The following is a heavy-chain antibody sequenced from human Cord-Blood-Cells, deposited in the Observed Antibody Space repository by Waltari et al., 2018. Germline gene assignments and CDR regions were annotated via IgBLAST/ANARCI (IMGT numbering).Heavy chain of an antibody. CDR1: GDSVSSNSPA. V-gene: IGHV6-1*01. D-gene: IGHD1-1*01. CDR3: ARGSMNWNDASFDY. CDR2: TYYRSKWYN. Sequence: QVQLQQSGPGLVKPSQTRSLTCAISGDSVSSNSPAWNCIRQPPSRGLEWLGRTYYRSKWYNDYAVSVKSRITINPDTSKNQFSLQLNSVTPEDTAVYYCARGSMNWNDASFDYWGQGTLVTVSS. J-gene: IGHJ4*02.